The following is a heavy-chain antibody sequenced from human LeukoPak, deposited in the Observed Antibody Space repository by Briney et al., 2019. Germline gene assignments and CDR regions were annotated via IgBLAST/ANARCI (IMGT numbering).Heavy chain of an antibody. V-gene: IGHV1-58*02. D-gene: IGHD3-22*01. Sequence: ASVKVSCKASGFTFTSSAMQWVRQARGQRLEWIGWIVVGSGNTNYAQKFQERVTITRDMSTSTAYMELSSLRSEDTAVYYCARDRAPYYYDRSGYSDDAFDIWGQGTMVTVSS. J-gene: IGHJ3*02. CDR3: ARDRAPYYYDRSGYSDDAFDI. CDR2: IVVGSGNT. CDR1: GFTFTSSA.